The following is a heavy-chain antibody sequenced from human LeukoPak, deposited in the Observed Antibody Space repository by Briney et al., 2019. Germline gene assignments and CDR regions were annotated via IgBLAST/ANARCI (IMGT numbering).Heavy chain of an antibody. CDR3: AREAAAAGENYFDY. CDR1: GYTFTGYY. Sequence: GASVKVSCKASGYTFTGYYMHGVPQAPAQGPEWMGWINPKSGGTNYAQKFRGRVTMTRDTSISTAYMELSRLRSDDTAVYYCAREAAAAGENYFDYWGQGTLVTVSS. J-gene: IGHJ4*02. CDR2: INPKSGGT. D-gene: IGHD6-13*01. V-gene: IGHV1-2*02.